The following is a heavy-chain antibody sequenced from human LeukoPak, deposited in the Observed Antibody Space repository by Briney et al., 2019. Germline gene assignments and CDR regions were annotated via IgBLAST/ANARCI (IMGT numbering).Heavy chain of an antibody. V-gene: IGHV3-30-3*01. CDR3: ARDIGSSGSFGYFDY. CDR1: GFTFSSYW. D-gene: IGHD1-26*01. Sequence: QSGGSLRLSCAASGFTFSSYWMSWVRQAPGKGLEWVAVISYDGSNKYYADSVKGRFTISRDNSKNTLYLQMNSLRAEDTAVYYCARDIGSSGSFGYFDYWGQGTLVTVSS. J-gene: IGHJ4*02. CDR2: ISYDGSNK.